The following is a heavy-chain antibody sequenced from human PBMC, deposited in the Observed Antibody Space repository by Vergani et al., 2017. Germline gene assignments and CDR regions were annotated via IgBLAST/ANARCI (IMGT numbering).Heavy chain of an antibody. CDR3: AKDPATSMGF. J-gene: IGHJ4*01. Sequence: EVQLLESGGGLVQPAGSLRLSCAASGFTFSTYAMSWVRQAPGKGLEWVSTISGSGDTTYYADSVKGRFAISRDNSKNTLSLQMNSLRAEDTAVYYCAKDPATSMGFGGQGILVTVSS. D-gene: IGHD1-26*01. CDR1: GFTFSTYA. V-gene: IGHV3-23*01. CDR2: ISGSGDTT.